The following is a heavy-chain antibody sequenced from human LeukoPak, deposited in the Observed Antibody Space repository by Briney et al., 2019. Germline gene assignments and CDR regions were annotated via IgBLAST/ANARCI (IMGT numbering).Heavy chain of an antibody. CDR2: ISGSGGST. CDR3: AKDRSYYYDSSGYYYFDY. Sequence: GGSLRLSCAASGFTFSSYAMSWARQAPGKGLEWVSAISGSGGSTYYADSVKGRFTISRDNSKNTLYLQMNSLRAEDTAVYYCAKDRSYYYDSSGYYYFDYWGQGTLVTVSS. V-gene: IGHV3-23*01. J-gene: IGHJ4*02. D-gene: IGHD3-22*01. CDR1: GFTFSSYA.